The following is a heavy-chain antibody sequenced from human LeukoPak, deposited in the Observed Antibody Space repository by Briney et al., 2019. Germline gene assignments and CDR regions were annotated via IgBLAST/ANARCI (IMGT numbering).Heavy chain of an antibody. CDR1: GDSLTSHF. J-gene: IGHJ3*02. V-gene: IGHV4-59*08. CDR2: VFHSGTA. Sequence: SETLSLTCNVSGDSLTSHFWSWIRQTPGKGLEWIGYVFHSGTANYSPSLKSRVTISLDTSKKQFYLRLASVTAADTAVYYCARRMATVTDAFDIWGRGTMVSVSS. D-gene: IGHD5-24*01. CDR3: ARRMATVTDAFDI.